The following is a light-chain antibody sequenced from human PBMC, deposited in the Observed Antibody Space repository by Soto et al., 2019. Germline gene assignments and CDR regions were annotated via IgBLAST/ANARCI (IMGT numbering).Light chain of an antibody. J-gene: IGKJ1*01. CDR2: GAS. Sequence: IVLTQSPGTPSLSPGERATLSCWASQSVADRYLAWYQQRPGQPPKLLIYGASSRATGCPDRFRGSGSGTDFTLTISSLEPEDFAVYYCQQYGTSTGTFGQGTKVEVK. CDR1: QSVADRY. CDR3: QQYGTSTGT. V-gene: IGKV3-20*01.